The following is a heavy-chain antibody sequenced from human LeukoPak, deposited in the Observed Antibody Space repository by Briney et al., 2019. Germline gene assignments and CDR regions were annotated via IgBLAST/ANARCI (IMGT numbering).Heavy chain of an antibody. D-gene: IGHD3-22*01. J-gene: IGHJ4*02. CDR2: INHSGTT. CDR1: GGSFSDCY. V-gene: IGHV4-34*01. Sequence: SETLSLTCAVYGGSFSDCYWSWIRQPPGKGLEWIGEINHSGTTVYSPSLKSRLTISLDTSKNQFSLKLTSVTAADTAVYYCARDFDTSGYYFHYWGQGTLVTVSS. CDR3: ARDFDTSGYYFHY.